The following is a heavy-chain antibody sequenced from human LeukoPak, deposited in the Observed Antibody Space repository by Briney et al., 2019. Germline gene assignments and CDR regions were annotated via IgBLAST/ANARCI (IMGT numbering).Heavy chain of an antibody. CDR3: ASGYSSGWDVIDY. Sequence: PGGSLRLSCAASRFTFSSYWMSWVRQAPGKGLEWVANIKQDGSEKYYVDSVKGRFTISRDNAKNSLYLQMNSLRAEDTAVYYCASGYSSGWDVIDYWGQGTLVTVSS. J-gene: IGHJ4*02. V-gene: IGHV3-7*01. D-gene: IGHD6-19*01. CDR2: IKQDGSEK. CDR1: RFTFSSYW.